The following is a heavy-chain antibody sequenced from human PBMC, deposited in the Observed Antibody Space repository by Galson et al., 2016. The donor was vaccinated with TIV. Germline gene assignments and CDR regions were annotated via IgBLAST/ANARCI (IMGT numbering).Heavy chain of an antibody. D-gene: IGHD3-10*01. V-gene: IGHV1-69*13. CDR1: GDTFASYA. J-gene: IGHJ6*03. CDR3: ARVRFGELSGYYYYMDV. CDR2: IIPILGSS. Sequence: SVKVSCKASGDTFASYASSWVRQAPGQGLEVMGRIIPILGSSDYAQRFQGRVTITADASTSTVYMELRSLRSEDTAMYYCARVRFGELSGYYYYMDVWGKGTTVTVSS.